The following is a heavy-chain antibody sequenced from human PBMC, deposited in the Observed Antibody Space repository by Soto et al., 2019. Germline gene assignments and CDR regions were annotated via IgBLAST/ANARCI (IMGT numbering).Heavy chain of an antibody. CDR3: ARGNPFNYAGFDV. J-gene: IGHJ6*02. CDR2: MNAKSGDT. V-gene: IGHV1-8*01. D-gene: IGHD3-16*01. Sequence: QAHLEQSGAEVKRPGASVKVSCKASGYTFSDFDINWLRQASGQGPEWMGWMNAKSGDTFFAQRFQGKFNMTWDTSLGTAYIEVVSLTSDDTTMYYCARGNPFNYAGFDVWGQGTTVAVSS. CDR1: GYTFSDFD.